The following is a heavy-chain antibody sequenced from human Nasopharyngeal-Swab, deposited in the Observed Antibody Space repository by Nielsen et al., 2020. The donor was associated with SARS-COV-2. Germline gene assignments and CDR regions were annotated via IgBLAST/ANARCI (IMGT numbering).Heavy chain of an antibody. CDR3: SRDPRPLDF. J-gene: IGHJ4*02. CDR2: ISGNSDVT. V-gene: IGHV3-11*06. Sequence: GGSLRLSCAASGFTFSDSYMTWVRQAPGKGLESVSYISGNSDVTNYADSVRGRFTISRDNAKNPLYLQMDSLRAEDTAVYYCSRDPRPLDFWGQGTLVTVSS. CDR1: GFTFSDSY.